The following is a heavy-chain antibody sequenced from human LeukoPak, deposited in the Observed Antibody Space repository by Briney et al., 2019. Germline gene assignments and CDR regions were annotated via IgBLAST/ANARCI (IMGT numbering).Heavy chain of an antibody. D-gene: IGHD6-19*01. CDR2: IKPDGSEK. J-gene: IGHJ4*02. Sequence: PGGSLRLSCAASGFTFNTYWMSWVRQAPGKGLECVANIKPDGSEKHYVDSVEGRFTISRDNAKNSLFLEMNSLRAEDTAVYYCARGRMAVAGSYEYWGQGTLVTVSS. CDR1: GFTFNTYW. CDR3: ARGRMAVAGSYEY. V-gene: IGHV3-7*05.